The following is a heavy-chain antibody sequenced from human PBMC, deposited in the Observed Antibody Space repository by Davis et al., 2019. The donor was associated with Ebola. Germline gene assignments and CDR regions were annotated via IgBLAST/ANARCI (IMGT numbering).Heavy chain of an antibody. D-gene: IGHD4-23*01. CDR2: ISAYNGKT. CDR3: ARDHPGPQTLDI. Sequence: ASVKVSCKASGYIFTSYGISWVRQAPGQGLEWMGWISAYNGKTNYARKLQDRVTMTTDLSTTTAYMELTSLRSDDTAVYYCARDHPGPQTLDIWGQGTVITVSS. V-gene: IGHV1-18*01. CDR1: GYIFTSYG. J-gene: IGHJ3*02.